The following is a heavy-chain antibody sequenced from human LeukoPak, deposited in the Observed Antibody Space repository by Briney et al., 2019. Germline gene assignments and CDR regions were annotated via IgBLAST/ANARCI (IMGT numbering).Heavy chain of an antibody. V-gene: IGHV3-7*02. Sequence: GGSLRLSCAASGFTFSNYWMSWVRQAPGKGLEWVANIKEDGSEIYYVDSVKGRFTISRDNAKNSLFLQMNSLRDEDTAVYYCARGGYGANDDAFDIWGQGTMVTVSS. CDR3: ARGGYGANDDAFDI. J-gene: IGHJ3*02. CDR1: GFTFSNYW. D-gene: IGHD4-23*01. CDR2: IKEDGSEI.